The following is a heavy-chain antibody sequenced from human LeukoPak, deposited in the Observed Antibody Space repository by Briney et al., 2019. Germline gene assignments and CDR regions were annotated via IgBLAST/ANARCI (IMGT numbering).Heavy chain of an antibody. D-gene: IGHD2-21*02. CDR1: GFTFRSYG. CDR3: AKDHDYYFDY. J-gene: IGHJ4*02. V-gene: IGHV3-30*02. Sequence: GGSLRLSCAASGFTFRSYGMHWVRQAPGKGLEWVAFIRYDGSNKYYADSVKGRFTISRDNSKNTLYLQMNSLKAEDTAVYYCAKDHDYYFDYWGQGTLVTVSS. CDR2: IRYDGSNK.